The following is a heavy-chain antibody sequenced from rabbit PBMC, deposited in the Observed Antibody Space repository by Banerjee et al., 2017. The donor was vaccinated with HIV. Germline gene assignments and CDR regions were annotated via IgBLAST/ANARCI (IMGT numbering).Heavy chain of an antibody. CDR1: GFDFSTYG. CDR3: ARDLAGVIGWNFNL. Sequence: QEQLVESGGGLVQPGGSLKLSCKASGFDFSTYGVNWVRQAPGKGLEWIGYITYGGSAYYASWVNGRFTISKTSSTTVTLQMTSLTAADTATYFCARDLAGVIGWNFNLRGPGTLVTVS. D-gene: IGHD4-1*01. V-gene: IGHV1S39*01. CDR2: ITYGGSA. J-gene: IGHJ4*01.